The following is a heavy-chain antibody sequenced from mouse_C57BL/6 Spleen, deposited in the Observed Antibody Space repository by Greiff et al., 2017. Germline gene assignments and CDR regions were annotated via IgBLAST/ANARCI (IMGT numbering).Heavy chain of an antibody. CDR2: ISSGSSTI. CDR3: AREGDYYGSSPYFDY. V-gene: IGHV5-17*01. CDR1: GFTFSDYG. Sequence: EVKVVESGGGLVKPGGSLKLSCAASGFTFSDYGMHWVRQAPEKGLEWVAYISSGSSTIYYADTVKGRFTISRDNAKNTLFLQMTSLRSEDTAMYYCAREGDYYGSSPYFDYWGQGTTLTVSS. D-gene: IGHD1-1*01. J-gene: IGHJ2*01.